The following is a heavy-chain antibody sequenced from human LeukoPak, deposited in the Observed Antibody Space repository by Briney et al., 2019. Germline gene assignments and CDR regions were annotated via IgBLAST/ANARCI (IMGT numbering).Heavy chain of an antibody. CDR2: IKNDGSST. CDR1: GFTFSSHW. Sequence: GGSLRLSCAASGFTFSSHWMHWVREAPGKGLVWLSHIKNDGSSTTYAVSVKGRFTISRDNAEKSLYLQMNSLRAEDTAVYYCARERTAMVPYWYFDLWGRGTLVTVSS. CDR3: ARERTAMVPYWYFDL. J-gene: IGHJ2*01. V-gene: IGHV3-74*01. D-gene: IGHD5-18*01.